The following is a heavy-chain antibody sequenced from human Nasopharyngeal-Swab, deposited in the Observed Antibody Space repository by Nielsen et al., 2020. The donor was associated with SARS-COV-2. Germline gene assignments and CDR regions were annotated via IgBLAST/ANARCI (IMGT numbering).Heavy chain of an antibody. CDR3: ARDGKIIAARPYYYYYMDV. Sequence: ASVEVSCKASGYTFTSYYMHWVRQAPGQGLEWMGIINPSGGSTSYAQKFQGRVTMTRDTSTSTIYMELSSLRSEDTAVYYCARDGKIIAARPYYYYYMDVWGKGTTVTVSS. CDR2: INPSGGST. V-gene: IGHV1-46*01. D-gene: IGHD6-6*01. J-gene: IGHJ6*03. CDR1: GYTFTSYY.